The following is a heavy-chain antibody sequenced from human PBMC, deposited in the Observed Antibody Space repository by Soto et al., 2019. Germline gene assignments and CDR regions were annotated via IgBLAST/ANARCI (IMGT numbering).Heavy chain of an antibody. CDR1: GFTFSSHA. CDR2: ISYDGSNK. CDR3: ARDHTGITTTGGGRIDY. D-gene: IGHD6-13*01. J-gene: IGHJ4*02. Sequence: QVQLVESGGGAVQPGRSLRLSCAASGFTFSSHAMHWVRQAPGKGLECVAIISYDGSNKYYGDSVRGRLTISRDNSKNTIYLQMNRLRAEDTAVYYCARDHTGITTTGGGRIDYWGQGTLVTVSS. V-gene: IGHV3-30-3*01.